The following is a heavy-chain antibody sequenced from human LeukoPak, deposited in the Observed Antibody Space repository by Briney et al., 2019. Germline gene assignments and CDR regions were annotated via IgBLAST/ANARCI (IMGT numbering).Heavy chain of an antibody. J-gene: IGHJ4*02. CDR3: ARALGYCSAGSCYSHYGGGDS. V-gene: IGHV1-69*13. D-gene: IGHD2-15*01. CDR1: GGSFSSHA. CDR2: IIPMFGTA. Sequence: ASVKVSCKAAGGSFSSHAINWVRQAPGQGLEWMGGIIPMFGTANYTQKFQGRVTITADASTAYMELSSLRSEDTAIYFCARALGYCSAGSCYSHYGGGDSWGQGTLVIVSS.